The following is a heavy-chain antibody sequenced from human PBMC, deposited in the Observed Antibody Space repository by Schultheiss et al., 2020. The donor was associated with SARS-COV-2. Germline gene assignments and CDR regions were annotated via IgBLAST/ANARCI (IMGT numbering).Heavy chain of an antibody. D-gene: IGHD3-3*01. V-gene: IGHV3-13*05. CDR1: GFTFSSYD. J-gene: IGHJ6*02. CDR3: ATLDDFWSGQYYYYYGMDV. Sequence: GGSLRLSCAASGFTFSSYDMHWVRQATGKGLDWVSTIGTARDPYYPGSVKGRFTISRDNAKNSLYLQMNSLRAEDTAVYYCATLDDFWSGQYYYYYGMDVWGQGTTVTVSS. CDR2: IGTARDP.